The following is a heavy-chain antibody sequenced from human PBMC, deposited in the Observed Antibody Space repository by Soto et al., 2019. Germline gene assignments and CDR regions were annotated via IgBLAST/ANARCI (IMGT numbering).Heavy chain of an antibody. CDR1: GFTFSSYG. CDR3: AKGSGWSNAFDI. Sequence: QVQLVESGGGVVQPGRSLRLSCAASGFTFSSYGMHWVRQAPGKGLAWVAVISYDGSNKYYADSVKGRFTISRDNSKNTLYLQMNSLRAEDTAVYYCAKGSGWSNAFDIWGQGTMVTVSS. J-gene: IGHJ3*02. CDR2: ISYDGSNK. V-gene: IGHV3-30*18. D-gene: IGHD6-13*01.